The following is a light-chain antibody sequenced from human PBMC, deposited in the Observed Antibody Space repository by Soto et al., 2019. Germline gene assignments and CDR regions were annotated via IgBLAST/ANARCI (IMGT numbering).Light chain of an antibody. CDR3: QQTYNTRDYT. J-gene: IGKJ2*01. V-gene: IGKV1-39*01. CDR1: LTSSSY. Sequence: DIQMTQSPSSLSASVRDRVTITCRASLTSSSYLNWYQQKPGKAPKLLMYAISSLQSGVPSRFSGSGSGTEFTLTISSRQPEDFATYYCQQTYNTRDYTFGQGTKVEIK. CDR2: AIS.